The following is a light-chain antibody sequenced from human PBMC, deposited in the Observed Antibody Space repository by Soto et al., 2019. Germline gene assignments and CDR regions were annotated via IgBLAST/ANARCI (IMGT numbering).Light chain of an antibody. CDR3: QQFGASPPTIT. Sequence: EIVLTQSPGTLSLSPGERATLSCRASETVRSSYLAWYQQKPGQAPRLLIYGAINRATGIPDRFSGSGSGTDFTLTISRLEPADFAVYYCQQFGASPPTITFGQGTRLVIK. CDR2: GAI. V-gene: IGKV3-20*01. CDR1: ETVRSSY. J-gene: IGKJ5*01.